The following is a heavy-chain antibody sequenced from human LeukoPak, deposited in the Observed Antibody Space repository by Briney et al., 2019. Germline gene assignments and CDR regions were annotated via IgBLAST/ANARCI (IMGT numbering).Heavy chain of an antibody. J-gene: IGHJ4*02. CDR1: GGSFSGYY. Sequence: KNSETLSLTCAVYGGSFSGYYWSWIRQPPGKGLEWIGEINHSGSTNYNPSLKSRVTISVDTSKNQFSLKLSSVTAADTAVYYCARGRYYFDYWGQGTLVTVSS. CDR2: INHSGST. CDR3: ARGRYYFDY. V-gene: IGHV4-34*01.